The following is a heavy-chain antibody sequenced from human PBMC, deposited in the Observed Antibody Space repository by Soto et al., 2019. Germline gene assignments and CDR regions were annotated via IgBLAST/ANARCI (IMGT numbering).Heavy chain of an antibody. D-gene: IGHD3-10*01. CDR2: VHSTGST. V-gene: IGHV4-4*07. J-gene: IGHJ4*02. CDR3: ARDSVSLTLFDY. Sequence: TSETLSLTCTVSGGSMSGYHWSWVRQPAGKGLEWIGRVHSTGSTDYNPSVKSRITVSLDTSEKQFSLRLKSVTAADTALYFCARDSVSLTLFDYWGQGILVTVSS. CDR1: GGSMSGYH.